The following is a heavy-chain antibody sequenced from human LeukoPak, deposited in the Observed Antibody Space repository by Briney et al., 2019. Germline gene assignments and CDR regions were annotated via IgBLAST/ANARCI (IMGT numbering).Heavy chain of an antibody. V-gene: IGHV3-53*01. J-gene: IGHJ4*02. CDR3: AKARLWYSSGSY. Sequence: GGSLRLSCAASGFTVSSNYMSWVRQAPGKGLEWVSVIYSGGSTYYADSVKGRFTISRDSAKNTLFLQMDSLRAEDTAVYYCAKARLWYSSGSYWGQGTLVTVSS. CDR1: GFTVSSNY. D-gene: IGHD6-19*01. CDR2: IYSGGST.